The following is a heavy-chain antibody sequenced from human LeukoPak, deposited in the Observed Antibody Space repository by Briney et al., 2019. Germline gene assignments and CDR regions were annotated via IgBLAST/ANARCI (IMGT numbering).Heavy chain of an antibody. D-gene: IGHD2-2*01. J-gene: IGHJ6*03. Sequence: GGSLRLSCAASGFTFSGYWMHCVRQAPGKGLVWVSRINSDGGSTSYADSVKGRFTISRDNAKSTPYLQMNSRRAEDTAVYYCARDVVIVPAAQKAYYYYYMDVWGKGTTVTVSS. CDR2: INSDGGST. CDR1: GFTFSGYW. CDR3: ARDVVIVPAAQKAYYYYYMDV. V-gene: IGHV3-74*01.